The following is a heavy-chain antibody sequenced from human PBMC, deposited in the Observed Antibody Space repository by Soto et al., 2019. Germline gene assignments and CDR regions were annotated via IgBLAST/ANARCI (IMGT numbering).Heavy chain of an antibody. CDR1: GGTFSSYA. CDR2: IIPIFGTA. V-gene: IGHV1-69*01. CDR3: ARVDTAMARNYFYY. D-gene: IGHD5-18*01. J-gene: IGHJ4*02. Sequence: QVQLVQSGAEVKKPGSSVKVSCKASGGTFSSYAISWVRQAPGQGLEWMGGIIPIFGTANYAQKFQGRVTITADESTSTAYKELRRLRSEETAVYYCARVDTAMARNYFYYWGQGTLVHVSS.